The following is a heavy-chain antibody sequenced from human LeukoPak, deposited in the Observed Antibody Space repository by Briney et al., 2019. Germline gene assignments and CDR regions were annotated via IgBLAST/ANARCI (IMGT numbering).Heavy chain of an antibody. J-gene: IGHJ4*02. CDR1: GFTFSSYS. CDR3: AKDHTAMANIFDY. CDR2: ISSSSSTI. Sequence: PGGSLRLSCAASGFTFSSYSMNWVRQAPGKGLGWVSYISSSSSTIYYADSVKGRFTISRDNAKNSLYLQMNSLRAEDTAVYYCAKDHTAMANIFDYWGQGTLVTVSS. D-gene: IGHD5-18*01. V-gene: IGHV3-48*04.